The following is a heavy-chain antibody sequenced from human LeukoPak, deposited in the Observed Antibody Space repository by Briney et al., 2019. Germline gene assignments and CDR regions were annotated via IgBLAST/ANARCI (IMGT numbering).Heavy chain of an antibody. CDR3: ARVGTYGGDDY. D-gene: IGHD4-23*01. CDR1: GGSITRNTYY. V-gene: IGHV4-61*05. Sequence: ASETLSLTCTASGGSITRNTYYWGWIRQPPGKGLEWIGYIYYSGSTNYNPSLKSRVTISVDTSKNQFSLKLSSVTAADTAVYYCARVGTYGGDDYWGQGTLVTVSS. CDR2: IYYSGST. J-gene: IGHJ4*02.